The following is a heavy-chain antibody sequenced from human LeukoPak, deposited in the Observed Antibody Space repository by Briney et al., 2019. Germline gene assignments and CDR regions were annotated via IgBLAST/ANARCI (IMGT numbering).Heavy chain of an antibody. CDR2: RDQSGRHK. D-gene: IGHD1-1*01. J-gene: IGHJ4*02. V-gene: IGHV3-7*01. Sequence: GGSLRLSCAVSELIFNRSWMNCVRQAPGRGLEWVANRDQSGRHKRYVDSVKGRFTISKDKPGTSLYLDTYGLRAEDTAIYYCAIWTSGNYWGQGTLVTVSS. CDR1: ELIFNRSW. CDR3: AIWTSGNY.